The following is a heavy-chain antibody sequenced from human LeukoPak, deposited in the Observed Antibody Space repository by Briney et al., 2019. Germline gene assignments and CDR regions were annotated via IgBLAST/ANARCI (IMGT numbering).Heavy chain of an antibody. J-gene: IGHJ5*02. Sequence: ASVKVSCKASGYSFTTYAMHWVRQAPGQRLEWMGWINTGNGNTKYSQKFQGRVTITRYTSANTAYMELSSLISEDTAVYYCARGSWQQLVNNWFDPWGQGTLVTVSP. CDR1: GYSFTTYA. D-gene: IGHD6-13*01. CDR3: ARGSWQQLVNNWFDP. CDR2: INTGNGNT. V-gene: IGHV1-3*04.